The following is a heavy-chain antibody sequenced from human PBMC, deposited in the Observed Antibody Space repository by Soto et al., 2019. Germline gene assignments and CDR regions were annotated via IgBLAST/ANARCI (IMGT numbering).Heavy chain of an antibody. D-gene: IGHD2-21*02. V-gene: IGHV3-53*04. CDR1: GFSVNSGY. J-gene: IGHJ3*02. Sequence: EVQLVESGGDLVKPGGSLRLSCVASGFSVNSGYMNWVRQAPGKGPQWVSVIYRGGTTYQPDSVKGRFTISRDDSKNALYLQMNSLRPEDTAVYYCARANDFNAFDIWGPGTMVTVSS. CDR2: IYRGGTT. CDR3: ARANDFNAFDI.